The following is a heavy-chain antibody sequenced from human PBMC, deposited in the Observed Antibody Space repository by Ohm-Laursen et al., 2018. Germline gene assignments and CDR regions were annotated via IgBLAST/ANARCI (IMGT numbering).Heavy chain of an antibody. D-gene: IGHD1-14*01. CDR1: GFIFSSYG. CDR3: ARDTALYHSYNWFDP. J-gene: IGHJ5*02. CDR2: MSHDGRNK. V-gene: IGHV3-30*03. Sequence: SPRLSCSASGFIFSSYGMHWVRLAPGKGLEWVALMSHDGRNKNYADAVKGRFTISRDNSKNTLYLQMNSLRAEDTAVYYCARDTALYHSYNWFDPWGQGTLVTVSS.